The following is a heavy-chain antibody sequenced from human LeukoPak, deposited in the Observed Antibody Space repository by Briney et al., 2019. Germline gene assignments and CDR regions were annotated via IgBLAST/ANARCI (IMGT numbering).Heavy chain of an antibody. CDR2: INPSGDST. D-gene: IGHD6-13*01. CDR3: AKLAASETGEGS. CDR1: EYTFTSNH. Sequence: GASVKVSCKASEYTFTSNHIHCVRQAPGQGPEWMGVINPSGDSTSYAQKFQGRVTMTRDTSTSTVYMELSSLRSEDTAIYYCAKLAASETGEGSWGQGTLVTVSS. V-gene: IGHV1-46*01. J-gene: IGHJ5*02.